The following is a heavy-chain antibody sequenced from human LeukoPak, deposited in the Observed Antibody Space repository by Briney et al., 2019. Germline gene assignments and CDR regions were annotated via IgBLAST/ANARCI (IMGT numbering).Heavy chain of an antibody. CDR2: ISGSGGST. J-gene: IGHJ4*02. CDR1: GFTFSSYA. Sequence: PGGSLRLSCAASGFTFSSYAMSWVRQAPGKGLEWVSAISGSGGSTYYADSAKGRFTISRDNSKNTLYLQMNSLRAEDTAVYYCAKGGVAGYYFDYWGQGTLVTVSS. V-gene: IGHV3-23*01. D-gene: IGHD6-19*01. CDR3: AKGGVAGYYFDY.